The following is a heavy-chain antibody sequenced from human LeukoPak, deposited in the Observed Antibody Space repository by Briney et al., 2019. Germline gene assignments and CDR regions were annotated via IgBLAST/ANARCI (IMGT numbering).Heavy chain of an antibody. V-gene: IGHV3-30-3*01. D-gene: IGHD4-17*01. CDR2: ISYDGSNK. CDR1: GFTFSSYA. CDR3: ARDDLRPTDLPDY. Sequence: GGSLRLSCAASGFTFSSYAMPWVRQAPGKGLEWVAVISYDGSNKYYADSVKGRFTISRDNSKNTLYLQMNSLRAEDTAVYYCARDDLRPTDLPDYWGQRTLVTVSS. J-gene: IGHJ4*02.